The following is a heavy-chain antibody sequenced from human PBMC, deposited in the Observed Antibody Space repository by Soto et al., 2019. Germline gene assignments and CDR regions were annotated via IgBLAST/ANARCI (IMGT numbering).Heavy chain of an antibody. Sequence: GGSLTLSCAASGSTFSSYWMSWLRQAPGKGLEWVANTQQDGSENYNVDSVNGRFTISRDNSKNSLYVHMNSLRADGEAVYYRARHRGFWCGYWTHYYSDGMGVRGQGTKVTAS. D-gene: IGHD3-3*01. CDR3: ARHRGFWCGYWTHYYSDGMGV. CDR2: TQQDGSEN. J-gene: IGHJ6*01. V-gene: IGHV3-7*01. CDR1: GSTFSSYW.